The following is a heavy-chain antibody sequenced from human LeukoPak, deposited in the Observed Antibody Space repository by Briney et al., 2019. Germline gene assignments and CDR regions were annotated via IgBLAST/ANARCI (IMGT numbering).Heavy chain of an antibody. Sequence: SVKVSCKASGGSFSSYAISWVRQAPGQGLEWMGGIIPIFGTANYAQKFQGRVTITTDESTSTAYMELSSLRSEDTAVYYCARGKEGNCSSTSCYGAIVDYFDYWGQGTLVTVSS. D-gene: IGHD2-2*01. J-gene: IGHJ4*02. CDR2: IIPIFGTA. CDR3: ARGKEGNCSSTSCYGAIVDYFDY. V-gene: IGHV1-69*05. CDR1: GGSFSSYA.